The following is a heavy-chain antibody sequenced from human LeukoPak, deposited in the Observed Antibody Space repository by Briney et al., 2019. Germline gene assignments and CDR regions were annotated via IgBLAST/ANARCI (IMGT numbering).Heavy chain of an antibody. V-gene: IGHV3-23*01. CDR3: ANSRHYDVIFDY. D-gene: IGHD3-22*01. Sequence: GGSLRLSCAASGFTFSSYAMSWFRQAPGKGLEWVSAISGSGGSTYYADSVKGRFTISRDNSKNTLNLQMNSLRAEDTAVYYCANSRHYDVIFDYWGQGTLVTVSS. CDR1: GFTFSSYA. J-gene: IGHJ4*02. CDR2: ISGSGGST.